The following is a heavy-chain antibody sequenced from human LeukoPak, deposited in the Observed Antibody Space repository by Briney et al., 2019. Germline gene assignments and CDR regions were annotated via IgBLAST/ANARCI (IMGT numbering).Heavy chain of an antibody. Sequence: SETLSLTCTVSGGSISSYYWSWIRQPPGKGLEWIGSICYSGSTFYNPSLKSRVTLSVDTSKNQFSLELSSVTAADTALYYCARTENYIPEDCFDPWGQGTLVTVSS. V-gene: IGHV4-59*05. D-gene: IGHD5-24*01. CDR3: ARTENYIPEDCFDP. CDR2: ICYSGST. J-gene: IGHJ5*02. CDR1: GGSISSYY.